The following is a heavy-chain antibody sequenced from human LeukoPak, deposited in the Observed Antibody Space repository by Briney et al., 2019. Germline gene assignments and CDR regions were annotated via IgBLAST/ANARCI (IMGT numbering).Heavy chain of an antibody. J-gene: IGHJ4*02. Sequence: GGSLRLSCAASGFTFSDYYMSWIRQAPGKGLEWVSYIGSSSSYTNYADSVKGRFTISRDNAKNSLYLQMNSLRAEDTAVYYCAREGSRGNFDYWGQGTLVTVSS. D-gene: IGHD3-10*01. CDR2: IGSSSSYT. CDR1: GFTFSDYY. V-gene: IGHV3-11*06. CDR3: AREGSRGNFDY.